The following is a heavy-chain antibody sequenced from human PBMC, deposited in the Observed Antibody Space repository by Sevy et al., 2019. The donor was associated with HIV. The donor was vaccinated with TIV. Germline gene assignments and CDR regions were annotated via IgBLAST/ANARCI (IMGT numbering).Heavy chain of an antibody. D-gene: IGHD5-12*01. CDR3: ATAPARMLVADDAFDI. J-gene: IGHJ3*02. CDR1: GYILSELS. CDR2: FDPEDGET. V-gene: IGHV1-24*01. Sequence: ASVKVSCKVSGYILSELSVHWVRQAPGKGLEWMGGFDPEDGETIYAQKFQGRVTMTEDTSTDTAYMVLTSLRSEDTAVYYCATAPARMLVADDAFDIWGQGTMVTVSS.